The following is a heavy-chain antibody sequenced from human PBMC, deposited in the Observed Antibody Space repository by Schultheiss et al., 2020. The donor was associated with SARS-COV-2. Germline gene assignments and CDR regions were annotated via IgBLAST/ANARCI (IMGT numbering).Heavy chain of an antibody. V-gene: IGHV3-23*01. CDR2: ISGSGGST. D-gene: IGHD3-22*01. Sequence: GESLKISCAASGFTFSSYAMSWVRQAPGKGVEWVSAISGSGGSTYYADSVKGRFTISRDNSKNTLYLQMNSLRAEDTAVYYCAKARHYYDSSGYYYFDYWGQGTLVTVSS. CDR3: AKARHYYDSSGYYYFDY. J-gene: IGHJ4*02. CDR1: GFTFSSYA.